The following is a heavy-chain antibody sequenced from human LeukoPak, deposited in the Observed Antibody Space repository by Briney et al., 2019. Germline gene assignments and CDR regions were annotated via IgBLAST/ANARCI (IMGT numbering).Heavy chain of an antibody. V-gene: IGHV4-61*01. D-gene: IGHD3-9*01. J-gene: IGHJ4*02. CDR3: ARARGYFDWWGIDY. CDR2: IYYSGST. Sequence: SETLSLTCTVSGGSISSGSYYWGWIRQPPGKGLEWIGYIYYSGSTNYNPSLKGRVTISVDTSKNQFSLKLSSVTAADTAVYYCARARGYFDWWGIDYWGQGTLVTVSS. CDR1: GGSISSGSYY.